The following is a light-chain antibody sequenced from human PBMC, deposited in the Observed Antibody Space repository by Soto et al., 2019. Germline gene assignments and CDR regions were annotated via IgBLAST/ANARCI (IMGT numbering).Light chain of an antibody. CDR3: QQYGSSPVT. CDR2: GAS. V-gene: IGKV3-20*01. CDR1: QSVSNK. J-gene: IGKJ1*01. Sequence: EIVLTQSPGTLSLSPGERATLSCRASQSVSNKLAWYQQKPGQAPRLLIYGASSRATGIPDRFSGSGSGTDFTLTISRLEPEDFAVYYCQQYGSSPVTFGQGTKVDI.